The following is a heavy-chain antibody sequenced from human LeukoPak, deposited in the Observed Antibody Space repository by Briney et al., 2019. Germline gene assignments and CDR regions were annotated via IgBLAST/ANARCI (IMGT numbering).Heavy chain of an antibody. Sequence: SVKVSCKASGGTFSSYAISWVRQAPGQGLEWMGGIIPIFGTANYAQKFQGRVTITADESTSTAYMELSSLRSEDTAVYYCARTITDYHYMDVWGKGTTVTISS. CDR2: IIPIFGTA. CDR3: ARTITDYHYMDV. D-gene: IGHD5-12*01. J-gene: IGHJ6*03. V-gene: IGHV1-69*01. CDR1: GGTFSSYA.